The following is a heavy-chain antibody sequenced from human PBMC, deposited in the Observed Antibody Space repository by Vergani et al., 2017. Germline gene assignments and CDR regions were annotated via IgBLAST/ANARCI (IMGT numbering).Heavy chain of an antibody. CDR2: IWYDGSNK. CDR3: ARDSYYGSGSYYNYYYYYYGMDV. Sequence: QVQLVESGGGVVQPGRSLRLSCAASGFTFSSYGMHWVRQAPGKGLEWVAVIWYDGSNKYYADSVKGRFTISRDNSKNTLYLQMNSLRAEDTAVYYCARDSYYGSGSYYNYYYYYYGMDVWGQGTTVTVSS. J-gene: IGHJ6*02. V-gene: IGHV3-33*01. CDR1: GFTFSSYG. D-gene: IGHD3-10*01.